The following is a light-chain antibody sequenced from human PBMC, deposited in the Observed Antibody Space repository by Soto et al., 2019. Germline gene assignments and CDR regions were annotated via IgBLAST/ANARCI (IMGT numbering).Light chain of an antibody. CDR1: QSVSSY. CDR2: DAS. J-gene: IGKJ1*01. V-gene: IGKV3-20*01. Sequence: EMVLTQSPGTLSLSPGEGATLSCRASQSVSSYLAWYQQKPGQAPRLLIYDASSRATGIPDRFSGSGSGTDFTLTISRLEPEDFAVYYCQQYGSSPRTFGQGTKVDIK. CDR3: QQYGSSPRT.